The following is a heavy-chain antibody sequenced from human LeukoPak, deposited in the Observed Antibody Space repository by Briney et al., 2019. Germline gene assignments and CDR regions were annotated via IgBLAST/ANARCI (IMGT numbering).Heavy chain of an antibody. CDR3: AKPQGPHIVVVTAIPPEYFQH. V-gene: IGHV3-23*01. D-gene: IGHD2-21*02. CDR2: ISGSGGST. Sequence: GGSLRLSCAASGFTFSSYAISWVRQAPGKGLEWVSAISGSGGSTYYADSVKGRFTISRDNSKNTLYLQMNSLRAEDTAVYYCAKPQGPHIVVVTAIPPEYFQHWGQGTLVTVSS. J-gene: IGHJ1*01. CDR1: GFTFSSYA.